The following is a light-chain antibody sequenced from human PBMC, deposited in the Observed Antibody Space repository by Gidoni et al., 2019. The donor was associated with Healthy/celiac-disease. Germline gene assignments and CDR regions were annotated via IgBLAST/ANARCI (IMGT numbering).Light chain of an antibody. CDR1: QSVSSN. CDR3: QQYNNWPPWT. Sequence: EIVMTQSPATLSVSPGERATISCSASQSVSSNLAWYQQKPGQAPMLLIYGASTRATGIPARFSGSGSGTEFTLTISSLQSEDFAVYYCQQYNNWPPWTFGQGTKVEIK. V-gene: IGKV3-15*01. CDR2: GAS. J-gene: IGKJ1*01.